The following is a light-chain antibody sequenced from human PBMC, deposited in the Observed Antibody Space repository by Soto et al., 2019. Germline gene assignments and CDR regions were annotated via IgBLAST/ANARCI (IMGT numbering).Light chain of an antibody. Sequence: ESVLTQSPGTLSLSPGERATLSCRATQSVINNYFAWYQQKPGQSPRLLIYGVSSRATDIPDRFSGSGSGTDFTLTISRLEPEDFVVYYCQQYSSLPHTFGQGTKLEVK. CDR2: GVS. J-gene: IGKJ2*01. CDR1: QSVINNY. CDR3: QQYSSLPHT. V-gene: IGKV3-20*01.